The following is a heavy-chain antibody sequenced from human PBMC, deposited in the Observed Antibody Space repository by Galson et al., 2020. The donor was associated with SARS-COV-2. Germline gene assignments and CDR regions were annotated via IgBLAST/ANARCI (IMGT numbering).Heavy chain of an antibody. CDR2: INHSGST. J-gene: IGHJ6*02. CDR1: GGSFSGYY. CDR3: AGNSGWYYYYGMDV. Sequence: SQTLSLTCAVYGGSFSGYYWSWIRQPPGKGLEWIGEINHSGSTNYNPSLKSRVTISVDTSKNQFSLKLSSVTAADTAVYYCAGNSGWYYYYGMDVWGQGTTVTVSS. D-gene: IGHD6-19*01. V-gene: IGHV4-34*01.